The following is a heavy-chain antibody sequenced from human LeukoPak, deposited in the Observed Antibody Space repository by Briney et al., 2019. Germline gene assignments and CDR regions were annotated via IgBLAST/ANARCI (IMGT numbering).Heavy chain of an antibody. CDR1: GYTLTELS. V-gene: IGHV1-24*01. J-gene: IGHJ6*03. CDR3: ATAKFSYYYYYMDV. Sequence: ASVKVSCKVSGYTLTELSMHWVRQAPGKGLEWMGGFDPEDGETIYAQKFQGRVTMTEDTSTDTAYMELSSLRSEDTAVYYCATAKFSYYYYYMDVWGKGTTVTISS. CDR2: FDPEDGET.